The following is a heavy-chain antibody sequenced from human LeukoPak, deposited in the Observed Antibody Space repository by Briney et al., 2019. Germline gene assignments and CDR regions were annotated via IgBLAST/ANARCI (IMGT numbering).Heavy chain of an antibody. CDR3: ARGWYSSSWYVRPRNWFDR. D-gene: IGHD6-13*01. CDR1: GASFSGYY. Sequence: SETLSLTCAVYGASFSGYYWSWIRQPPGKGLEWLGEINHSGSTNYNPSLKSRVTISVDTSKNQFSLKLSSVTAADTAVYYCARGWYSSSWYVRPRNWFDRWGQGTLVTVSS. V-gene: IGHV4-34*01. CDR2: INHSGST. J-gene: IGHJ5*02.